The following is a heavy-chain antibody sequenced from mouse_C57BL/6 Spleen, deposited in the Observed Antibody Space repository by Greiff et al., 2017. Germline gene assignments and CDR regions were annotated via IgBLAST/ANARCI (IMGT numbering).Heavy chain of an antibody. D-gene: IGHD2-12*01. V-gene: IGHV14-2*01. CDR3: TGSSYSPAMDY. Sequence: VQLQQSGAELVKPGASVKLSCTASGFNIKDYYMHWVKQRTEQGLEWIGRIDPEDGETKYAQKFQGKATITADTSSNTAYLQLSSLTSEEAAVYYCTGSSYSPAMDYWGQGTSVTVSS. J-gene: IGHJ4*01. CDR2: IDPEDGET. CDR1: GFNIKDYY.